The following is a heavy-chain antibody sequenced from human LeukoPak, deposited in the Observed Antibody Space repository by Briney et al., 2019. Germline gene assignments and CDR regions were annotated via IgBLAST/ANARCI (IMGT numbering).Heavy chain of an antibody. V-gene: IGHV3-53*01. D-gene: IGHD1-26*01. CDR1: GFTVSNNY. Sequence: PGGSLRLSCAASGFTVSNNYMSWVRQAPGQGLEWVSVIYSGDITYYADSVKGRFTISRDNSKNTLYLQMNGLRAEDTAVYYCATYSGSYPGYFDYWGQGTLVTVSS. J-gene: IGHJ4*02. CDR2: IYSGDIT. CDR3: ATYSGSYPGYFDY.